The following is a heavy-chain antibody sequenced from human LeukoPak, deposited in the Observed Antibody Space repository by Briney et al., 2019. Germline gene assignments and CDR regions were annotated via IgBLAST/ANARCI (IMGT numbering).Heavy chain of an antibody. CDR3: ARDRLWAFDI. V-gene: IGHV3-21*01. J-gene: IGHJ3*02. D-gene: IGHD3-10*01. Sequence: GGSLRLSCAASGFTFSSYSMNWVRQAPGKGLEWVSSISSSSYIYYADSVMGRFTISRDNAKNSLYLQMNSLRAEDTAVYYCARDRLWAFDIWGQGTMVTVSS. CDR1: GFTFSSYS. CDR2: ISSSSYI.